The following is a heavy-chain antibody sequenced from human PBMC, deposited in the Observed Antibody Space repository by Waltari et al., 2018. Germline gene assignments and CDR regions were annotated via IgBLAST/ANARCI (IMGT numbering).Heavy chain of an antibody. CDR3: ARDGITMVRGVITARNYYYGMDV. CDR2: INPNSGGT. CDR1: GYTFTGYY. J-gene: IGHJ6*02. V-gene: IGHV1-2*02. D-gene: IGHD3-10*01. Sequence: QVQLVQSGADVKKPGASVKVSCKASGYTFTGYYMHWVRQAPAQGLHLMGWINPNSGGTNYAQKFQGRVTMNRETSISTAYMEMSRLRSDDTAVYYCARDGITMVRGVITARNYYYGMDVWGQGTTVTVSS.